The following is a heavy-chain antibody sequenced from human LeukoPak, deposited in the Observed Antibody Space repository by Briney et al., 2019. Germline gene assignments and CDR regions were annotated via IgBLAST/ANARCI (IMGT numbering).Heavy chain of an antibody. V-gene: IGHV3-21*01. CDR1: GFTFSSYS. D-gene: IGHD3-16*01. CDR2: ISSSSSYI. J-gene: IGHJ4*02. CDR3: ARAGQRRITFGGVLDY. Sequence: GGSLRLSCAASGFTFSSYSMNWVRQAPGKGLEWVSSISSSSSYIYYADSVKGRFTISRDNAKNTLYLQMNSLRAEDTAVYYCARAGQRRITFGGVLDYWGQGTLVTVSS.